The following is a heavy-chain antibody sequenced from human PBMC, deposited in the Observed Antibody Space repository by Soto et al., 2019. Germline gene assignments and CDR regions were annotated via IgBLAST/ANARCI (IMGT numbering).Heavy chain of an antibody. CDR2: IIPILGIA. CDR3: ARRITMVRGPNWFDP. CDR1: GGTFSSYT. J-gene: IGHJ5*02. D-gene: IGHD3-10*01. V-gene: IGHV1-69*02. Sequence: QVQLVQSGAEVKKPGSSVKVSCKASGGTFSSYTISWVRQAPGQGLEWMGRIIPILGIANYAQKFQGRVTITAEKSTSTAYMELSSLRSEDTAVYYCARRITMVRGPNWFDPWGQGTLVTVSS.